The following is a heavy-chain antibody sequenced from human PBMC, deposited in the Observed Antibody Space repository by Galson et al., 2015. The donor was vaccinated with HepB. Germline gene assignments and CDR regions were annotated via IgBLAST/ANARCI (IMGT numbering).Heavy chain of an antibody. J-gene: IGHJ4*02. CDR3: GRDPGSGSYSDF. CDR1: GYTFTSYG. CDR2: ILAYNGDT. V-gene: IGHV1-18*01. D-gene: IGHD1-26*01. Sequence: SVKVSCKASGYTFTSYGITWVRQAPGQGLEWMGWILAYNGDTNYAQNLQGRVTMTTDTPTSTAYMELRSLRSDDTAVYYCGRDPGSGSYSDFWGQGTLSPSPQ.